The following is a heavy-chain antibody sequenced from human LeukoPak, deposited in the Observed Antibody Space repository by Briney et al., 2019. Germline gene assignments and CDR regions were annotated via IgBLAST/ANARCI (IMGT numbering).Heavy chain of an antibody. J-gene: IGHJ4*02. Sequence: PSETLSLTCTVSGGSISSYYWSWIRQPPGKGLEWIGYIYSSGSTNYNPSLKSRVTISVDTSKNRFSLKLSSVTAADTAVYYCARHLRAGSPLFDYWGQGTLVTVSS. CDR2: IYSSGST. CDR1: GGSISSYY. D-gene: IGHD3-10*01. CDR3: ARHLRAGSPLFDY. V-gene: IGHV4-4*09.